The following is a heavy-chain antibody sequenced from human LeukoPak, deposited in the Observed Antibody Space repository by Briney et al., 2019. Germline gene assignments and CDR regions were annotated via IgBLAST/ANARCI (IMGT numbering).Heavy chain of an antibody. CDR2: ITGSDFTT. D-gene: IGHD2/OR15-2a*01. J-gene: IGHJ6*03. Sequence: GGSLRLSCAASGFTFSSYGMSWVRQAPGKGLEWVSSITGSDFTTYYADSVKGRFTISRDNSKNTLYLQMNSLRAEDTAVYYCAKIGSTFYYYYMDVWGKGTTVTVSS. CDR1: GFTFSSYG. V-gene: IGHV3-23*01. CDR3: AKIGSTFYYYYMDV.